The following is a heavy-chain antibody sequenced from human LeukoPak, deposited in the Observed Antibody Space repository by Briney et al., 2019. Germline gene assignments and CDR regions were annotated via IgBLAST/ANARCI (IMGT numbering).Heavy chain of an antibody. V-gene: IGHV3-74*01. J-gene: IGHJ4*02. D-gene: IGHD6-19*01. CDR2: INSDGSST. CDR1: GFTFSSYW. CDR3: ARVRSSGWSYFDY. Sequence: GGSLRLSCAASGFTFSSYWMHWVRQAPGKGLVWVSRINSDGSSTTYADSVKGRFTISRDNAKNTLYLQMNGLRAEDTAVYYCARVRSSGWSYFDYWGQGTLVTVSS.